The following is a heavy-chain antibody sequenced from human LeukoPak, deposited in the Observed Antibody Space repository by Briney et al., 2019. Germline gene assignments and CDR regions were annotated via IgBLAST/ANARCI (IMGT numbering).Heavy chain of an antibody. J-gene: IGHJ4*02. CDR1: GFTFRNYA. V-gene: IGHV3-23*01. D-gene: IGHD3-9*01. Sequence: GASLRLSCAASGFTFRNYAMSWVRQAPGKGLEWVSAITGSGDTTYYADSVKGRFTISRDNSKNTLYLQMNSLRAEDTAVYYCAKWGDYDVLTGYYVSDYWGQGTLVTVSS. CDR3: AKWGDYDVLTGYYVSDY. CDR2: ITGSGDTT.